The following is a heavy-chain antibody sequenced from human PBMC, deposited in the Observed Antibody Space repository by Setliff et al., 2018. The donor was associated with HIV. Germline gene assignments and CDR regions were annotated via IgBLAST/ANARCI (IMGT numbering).Heavy chain of an antibody. CDR1: GGSISSGSYY. CDR2: VDYSGSS. Sequence: SETLSLTCTVSGGSISSGSYYWTWIRQSPGKGLEWIGHVDYSGSSTYNPSLNSRVTLSIDTSKSQFSLRLSSVTAADTALYYCARRSTVARGVDCFDLWGQGTQVTVSS. CDR3: ARRSTVARGVDCFDL. D-gene: IGHD3-10*01. V-gene: IGHV4-61*01. J-gene: IGHJ4*02.